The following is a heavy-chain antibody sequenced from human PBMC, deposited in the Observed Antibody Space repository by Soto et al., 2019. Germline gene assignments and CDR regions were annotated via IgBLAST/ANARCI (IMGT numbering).Heavy chain of an antibody. CDR2: IIPIFGTA. CDR3: ARAIVGPTTTGWLGP. Sequence: ASVKVSCKASGGTFSRYAISWVRQAPGQGLEWMGGIIPIFGTANYAQKFQGRVTITADESTSTAYMELSSLRFEDTAVYYCARAIVGPTTTGWLGPWGQGTLVTVSS. CDR1: GGTFSRYA. D-gene: IGHD1-26*01. V-gene: IGHV1-69*13. J-gene: IGHJ5*02.